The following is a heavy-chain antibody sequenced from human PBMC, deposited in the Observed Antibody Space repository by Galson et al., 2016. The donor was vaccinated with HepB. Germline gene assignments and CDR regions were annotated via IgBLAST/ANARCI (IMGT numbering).Heavy chain of an antibody. D-gene: IGHD4-17*01. CDR1: GYTFTSNG. V-gene: IGHV1-18*01. Sequence: SVKVSCKASGYTFTSNGISWVRQAPGQGLEWMGWISAYNGNTNSAPKLEGRVTMTTDTSTSTAYLELRSLRSDDTAVDYCARTTGLDYWGQGTPVTVSA. J-gene: IGHJ4*02. CDR3: ARTTGLDY. CDR2: ISAYNGNT.